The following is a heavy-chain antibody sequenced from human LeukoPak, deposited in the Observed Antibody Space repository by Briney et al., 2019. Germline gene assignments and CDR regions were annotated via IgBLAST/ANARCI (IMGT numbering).Heavy chain of an antibody. J-gene: IGHJ4*02. Sequence: GRSLRLSCAASGFTFSSYGMHWDRQAPGKGLEWVAVISYDGSNKYYADSVKGRFTVSRDNSKNTLDLQMNSLRAEDMAVYYCARGGSTSSWFWNDWGQGTLVTVSS. V-gene: IGHV3-30*03. CDR3: ARGGSTSSWFWND. D-gene: IGHD6-13*01. CDR1: GFTFSSYG. CDR2: ISYDGSNK.